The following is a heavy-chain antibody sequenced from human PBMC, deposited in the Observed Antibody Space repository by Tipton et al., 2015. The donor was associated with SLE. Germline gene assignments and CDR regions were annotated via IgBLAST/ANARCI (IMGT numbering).Heavy chain of an antibody. CDR3: AKDGRQWLVLGEGHWFDP. V-gene: IGHV3-30*18. J-gene: IGHJ5*02. CDR1: GFTFSSYW. Sequence: SLRLSCAASGFTFSSYWMSWVRQAPGKGLEWVAVIWYDGSNKYYADSVKGRFTTSRDNSKNTLYLQMNSLRAEDTAMYYCAKDGRQWLVLGEGHWFDPWGQGTLVTVSS. D-gene: IGHD6-19*01. CDR2: IWYDGSNK.